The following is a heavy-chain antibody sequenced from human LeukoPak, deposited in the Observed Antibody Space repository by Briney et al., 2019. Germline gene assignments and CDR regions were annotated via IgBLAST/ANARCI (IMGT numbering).Heavy chain of an antibody. J-gene: IGHJ4*02. CDR3: ARDRDYYGSGSSVDY. Sequence: GGSLRLSCAASGFTFSSYWMSWVRQTPGKGLEWVANIKQDGSEKYYVDSLKGRFTISRDNAKNSLYLQMNSLRAEDTAVYYCARDRDYYGSGSSVDYWGQGTLVTVSS. D-gene: IGHD3-10*01. V-gene: IGHV3-7*01. CDR2: IKQDGSEK. CDR1: GFTFSSYW.